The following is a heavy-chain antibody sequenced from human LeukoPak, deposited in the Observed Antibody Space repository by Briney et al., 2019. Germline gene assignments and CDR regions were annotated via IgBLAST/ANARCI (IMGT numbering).Heavy chain of an antibody. J-gene: IGHJ4*02. CDR2: LDPEDGET. Sequence: ASVKVSCKVSGYTLTELPMHWVRQAPGKGLEWMGGLDPEDGETIYAQKFQGRVTMTEDTSTDTTYMELSSLRSEDTAVYYCAIYCGGDCYGSFDYWGQGTLVTVSS. V-gene: IGHV1-24*01. D-gene: IGHD2-21*02. CDR3: AIYCGGDCYGSFDY. CDR1: GYTLTELP.